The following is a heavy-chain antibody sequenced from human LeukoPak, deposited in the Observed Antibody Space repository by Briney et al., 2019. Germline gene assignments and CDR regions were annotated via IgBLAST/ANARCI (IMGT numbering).Heavy chain of an antibody. Sequence: GGSLRLSCAASGFTFRNYGMSWVRQAPGKGLEWVGRIKSKTDGGTTDYAAPVKGRFTISRDDSKNTLYLQMNSLKTEDTAVYYCTTDRGGGYDYDPGVHYYYYYMDVWGKGTTVTVSS. V-gene: IGHV3-15*01. CDR3: TTDRGGGYDYDPGVHYYYYYMDV. J-gene: IGHJ6*03. CDR1: GFTFRNYG. D-gene: IGHD5-12*01. CDR2: IKSKTDGGTT.